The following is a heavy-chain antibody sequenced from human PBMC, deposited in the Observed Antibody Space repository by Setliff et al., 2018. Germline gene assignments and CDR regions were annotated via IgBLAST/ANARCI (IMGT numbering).Heavy chain of an antibody. CDR2: IYYSGST. D-gene: IGHD3-10*01. V-gene: IGHV4-30-4*08. Sequence: SETLSLTCTVSGGSISSGDYYWSWIRQPPGKGLKWIGYIYYSGSTYYNPSLKSRVTISVDTSKNQFSLKLSSVTAADTAVYYCARGVWFGELLQAFDIWGQGTMVTVSS. CDR3: ARGVWFGELLQAFDI. J-gene: IGHJ3*02. CDR1: GGSISSGDYY.